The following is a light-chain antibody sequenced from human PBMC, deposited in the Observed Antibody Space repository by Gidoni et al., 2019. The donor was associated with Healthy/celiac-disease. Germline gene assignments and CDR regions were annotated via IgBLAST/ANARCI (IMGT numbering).Light chain of an antibody. V-gene: IGKV2-28*01. CDR3: MQALQTPRLT. CDR2: LGS. Sequence: DIVMTQSPLSLPVTPGEPASISCRPSQSLLHSNGYNYLDWYLQKPGQSPQLLIYLGSNRASGVPDRFSGSGSGTDFTLKISRVEAEDVGVYYCMQALQTPRLTFXGXTKVEIK. CDR1: QSLLHSNGYNY. J-gene: IGKJ4*01.